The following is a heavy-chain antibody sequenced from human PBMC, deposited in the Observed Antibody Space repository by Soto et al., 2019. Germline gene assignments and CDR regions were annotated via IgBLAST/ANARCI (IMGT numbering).Heavy chain of an antibody. CDR3: ASLAYYDFWSGYP. V-gene: IGHV3-33*01. CDR2: IWYDGSNK. CDR1: GFTFSSYG. Sequence: QVQLVESGGGVVQPGRSLRLSCAASGFTFSSYGMHWVRQAPGKGLEWVAVIWYDGSNKYYAASVKGRFTISRDNSKNTLYLQMNSLRAEDTAVYYCASLAYYDFWSGYPWGQGTLVTVSS. J-gene: IGHJ5*02. D-gene: IGHD3-3*01.